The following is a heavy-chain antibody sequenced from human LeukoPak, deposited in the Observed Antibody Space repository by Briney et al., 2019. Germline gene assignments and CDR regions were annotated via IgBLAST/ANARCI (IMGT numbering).Heavy chain of an antibody. D-gene: IGHD2-2*01. CDR2: IRNDGRNK. Sequence: GGSLRLSCGAPGFTFSSYGMHWVRQAPGKGLEWVAFIRNDGRNKYYADSVKGRFTISRDNSKNSVYLQMNSLRAEDTAFYFCTRIRTHGFDIWGQGTMVTVSA. CDR1: GFTFSSYG. J-gene: IGHJ3*02. V-gene: IGHV3-30*02. CDR3: TRIRTHGFDI.